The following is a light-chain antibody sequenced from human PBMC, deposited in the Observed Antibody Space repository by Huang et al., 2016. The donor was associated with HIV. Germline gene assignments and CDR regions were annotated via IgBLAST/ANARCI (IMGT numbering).Light chain of an antibody. CDR2: GSS. CDR3: QQYKNWPPYT. J-gene: IGKJ2*01. CDR1: QSVGDN. Sequence: EIVMTQSPATLSVSPGERATLSCRASQSVGDNLAWYQQKPGQAPRLLIFGSSTRATDIPARCSGSGSGTEFTLTISSLQSEDFAVYYCQQYKNWPPYTFGQGTNLEI. V-gene: IGKV3-15*01.